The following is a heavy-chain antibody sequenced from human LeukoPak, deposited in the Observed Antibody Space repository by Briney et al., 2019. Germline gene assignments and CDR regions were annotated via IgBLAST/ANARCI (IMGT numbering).Heavy chain of an antibody. V-gene: IGHV3-7*01. J-gene: IGHJ4*02. CDR3: ARDVGYATPRHDY. CDR1: GFTFTTYW. Sequence: PGGSLRLSCAASGFTFTTYWMSWVRQAPGKGLEWVANINLEGSQKYYVDSLKGRFTISRDNANNLLYLQMNSLRAEDTAVYYCARDVGYATPRHDYWGQGTLVTVSS. CDR2: INLEGSQK. D-gene: IGHD2-2*01.